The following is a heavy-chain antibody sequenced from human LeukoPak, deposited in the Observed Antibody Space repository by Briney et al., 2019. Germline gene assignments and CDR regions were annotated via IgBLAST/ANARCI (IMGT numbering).Heavy chain of an antibody. D-gene: IGHD2-2*02. CDR2: ISAYNGNT. Sequence: ASVKVSCKASGYTFTSYGISWVRQAPGQGLEWMAWISAYNGNTNYAQKLQGRVTMTTDTSTSTAYMELRSLRSDDTAVYYCARVGCSSTSCYTDFDYWGQGTLVTVSS. CDR1: GYTFTSYG. J-gene: IGHJ4*02. CDR3: ARVGCSSTSCYTDFDY. V-gene: IGHV1-18*01.